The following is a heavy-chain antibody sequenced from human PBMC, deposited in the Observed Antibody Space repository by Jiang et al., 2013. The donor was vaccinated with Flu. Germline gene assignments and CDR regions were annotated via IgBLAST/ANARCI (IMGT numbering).Heavy chain of an antibody. J-gene: IGHJ5*02. CDR3: ARTSWFDP. V-gene: IGHV4-34*01. Sequence: LLKPSETLSLTCAVYGGSFSGYYWSWIRQPPGKGLEWIGEINHSGGTNYNPSLKSRVTVSVDTSKNQFSLKLNSVTAADTAFYYCARTSWFDPWGQGNPGSPSPQ. CDR2: INHSGGT. CDR1: GGSFSGYY.